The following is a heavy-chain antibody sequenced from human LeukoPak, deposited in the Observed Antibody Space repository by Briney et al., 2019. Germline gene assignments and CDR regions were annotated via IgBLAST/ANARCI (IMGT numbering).Heavy chain of an antibody. J-gene: IGHJ4*02. CDR2: IYHSGST. CDR1: GYSISSGYY. CDR3: ARAIVGATSGDFDY. V-gene: IGHV4-38-2*02. D-gene: IGHD1-26*01. Sequence: PSETLSLTCTASGYSISSGYYWGWIRQPPGKGLEWIGSIYHSGSTYYNPSLKSRVTISVDTSKNQFSLKLSSVTAADTAVYYCARAIVGATSGDFDYWGQGTLVTVSS.